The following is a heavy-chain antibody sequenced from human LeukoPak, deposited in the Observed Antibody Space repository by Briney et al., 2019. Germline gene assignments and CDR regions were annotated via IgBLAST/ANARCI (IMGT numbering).Heavy chain of an antibody. V-gene: IGHV4-38-2*01. D-gene: IGHD2-21*01. CDR1: GYSITSGYY. CDR2: IYHSGST. Sequence: SETLSLTCAVSGYSITSGYYWGWIRQPPGKGLEWIGSIYHSGSTYYNPSLKSRVTISVDTSKNQFSLKLTSVTAADTAVYYCASFVVTHFDYWGQGTLVTVSS. J-gene: IGHJ4*02. CDR3: ASFVVTHFDY.